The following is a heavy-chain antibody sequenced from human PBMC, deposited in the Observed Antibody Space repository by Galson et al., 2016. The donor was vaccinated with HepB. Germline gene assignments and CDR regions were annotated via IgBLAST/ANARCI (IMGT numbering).Heavy chain of an antibody. CDR1: GFTLWSYW. CDR3: AREFTYWYFDL. V-gene: IGHV3-7*01. J-gene: IGHJ2*01. CDR2: IKQDGSEI. Sequence: SLRLSCAASGFTLWSYWMSWVRQAPGKGLEWVANIKQDGSEIYYAGSVKGRFTISRDNAKKSLYLQMESLRAEDTAVYYCAREFTYWYFDLWGRGTLVSVSS.